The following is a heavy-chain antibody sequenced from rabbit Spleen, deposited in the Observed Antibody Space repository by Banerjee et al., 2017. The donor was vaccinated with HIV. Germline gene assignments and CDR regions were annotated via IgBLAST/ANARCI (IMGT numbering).Heavy chain of an antibody. CDR1: GFSFSTNY. D-gene: IGHD1-1*01. V-gene: IGHV1S40*01. J-gene: IGHJ4*01. Sequence: QSLEESGGDLVKPEGSLTLTCTASGFSFSTNYMCWVRQAPGKGLEWIGCIYAGSGSAYYASWAKGRFTISKTSSTTVTLQMTSLTAADRATCFCARDLVGVIGWNFNLWGQGTLVTVS. CDR2: IYAGSGSA. CDR3: ARDLVGVIGWNFNL.